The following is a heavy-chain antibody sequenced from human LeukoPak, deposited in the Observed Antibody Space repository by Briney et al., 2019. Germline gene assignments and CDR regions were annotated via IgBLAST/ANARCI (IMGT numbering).Heavy chain of an antibody. CDR3: STEDKYCSSNNCGVY. Sequence: GASVKVSRKASGYTLTDYYVHWVRQAPGQGLEWMGLIIPNSGGTTYQQKFQGRVTMTRDTSIGTFYMELSSLRSDDTAVYYCSTEDKYCSSNNCGVYWGQGTLVTVSS. V-gene: IGHV1-2*06. CDR1: GYTLTDYY. CDR2: IIPNSGGT. J-gene: IGHJ4*02. D-gene: IGHD2-2*01.